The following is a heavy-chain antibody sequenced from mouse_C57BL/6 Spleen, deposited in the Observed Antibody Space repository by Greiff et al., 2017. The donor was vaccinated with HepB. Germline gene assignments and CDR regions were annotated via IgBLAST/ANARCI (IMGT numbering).Heavy chain of an antibody. J-gene: IGHJ3*01. D-gene: IGHD1-2*01. CDR3: ASKNYYGSFAY. CDR2: IYPRDGST. V-gene: IGHV1-85*01. Sequence: QVQLKQSGPELVKPGASVKLSCKASGYTFTSYDINCVKQRPGQGLEWIGWIYPRDGSTNYNEKFKGKATLTVDTSSSTAYMELHSLTAEASSVYFSASKNYYGSFAYWGQGTLVTVSA. CDR1: GYTFTSYD.